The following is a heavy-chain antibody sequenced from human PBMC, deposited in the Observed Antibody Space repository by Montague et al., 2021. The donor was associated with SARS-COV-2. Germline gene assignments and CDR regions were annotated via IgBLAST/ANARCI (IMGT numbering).Heavy chain of an antibody. CDR3: ARTNYDFWRGHPRGGAFDI. J-gene: IGHJ3*02. CDR1: GGSISSSDYY. D-gene: IGHD3-3*01. CDR2: LFYSVNT. Sequence: SETLSLTCTVSGGSISSSDYYWGWIRQPPGKGLEWIGSLFYSVNTYYNPSLKSRVTISVDTSKNQFSLKLSSVTAADTAVYYCARTNYDFWRGHPRGGAFDIWGQGTMVTVSS. V-gene: IGHV4-39*01.